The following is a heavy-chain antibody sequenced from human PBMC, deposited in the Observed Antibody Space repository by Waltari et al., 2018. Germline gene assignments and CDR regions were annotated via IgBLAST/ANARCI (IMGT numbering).Heavy chain of an antibody. CDR3: ARVQIVDSSGWKEGAFDI. Sequence: QVQLQESGPGLVKPSETLSLTCTVSGGSISSYYWSWIRQPAGKGLEWIGEINHSGSTNYNPSLKSRVTISVDTSKNQFSLKLSSVTAADTAVYYCARVQIVDSSGWKEGAFDIWGQGTMVTVSS. CDR1: GGSISSYY. D-gene: IGHD6-19*01. J-gene: IGHJ3*02. CDR2: INHSGST. V-gene: IGHV4-59*12.